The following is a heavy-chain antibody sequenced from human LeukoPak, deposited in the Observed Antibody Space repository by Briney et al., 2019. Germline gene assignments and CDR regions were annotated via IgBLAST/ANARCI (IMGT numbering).Heavy chain of an antibody. CDR3: ARHTREEEIQLAPFDY. CDR2: IYYSGST. CDR1: GGSISSSSYY. Sequence: SETLSLTCTVSGGSISSSSYYWGWIRQPPGKGLEWIGSIYYSGSTYYNPSLKSRVTISVDTSKNQFSLKLSSVTAADTAVYYCARHTREEEIQLAPFDYWGQGTLVTVSS. J-gene: IGHJ4*02. V-gene: IGHV4-39*01. D-gene: IGHD5-18*01.